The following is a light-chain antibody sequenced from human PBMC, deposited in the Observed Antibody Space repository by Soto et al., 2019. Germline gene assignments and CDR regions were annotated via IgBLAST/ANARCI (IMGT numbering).Light chain of an antibody. CDR3: SSYAGSDSNYV. V-gene: IGLV2-8*01. Sequence: QAVVTQPPSASGSPGQSVTISCTGTSSDVGGYNYVSWYQQHPGKAPKLMIYEVIKRPSGVPDRFSGSKSGNTASLTVSGLQADDEADYYCSSYAGSDSNYVFGTGTKVTVL. CDR2: EVI. J-gene: IGLJ1*01. CDR1: SSDVGGYNY.